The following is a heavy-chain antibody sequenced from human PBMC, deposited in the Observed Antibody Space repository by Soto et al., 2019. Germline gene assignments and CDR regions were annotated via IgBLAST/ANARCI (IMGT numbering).Heavy chain of an antibody. J-gene: IGHJ6*02. CDR1: GGSFSGYY. Sequence: SETLSLTCAVYGGSFSGYYWSWIRQPPGKGLEWIGEINHSGSTNYNPSLKSRVTISVDTSKNQFSLKLSSVTAADTAVYYCARIAGYSSSWYLQYYYGMDVWGQGTTVTVSS. CDR2: INHSGST. CDR3: ARIAGYSSSWYLQYYYGMDV. V-gene: IGHV4-34*01. D-gene: IGHD6-13*01.